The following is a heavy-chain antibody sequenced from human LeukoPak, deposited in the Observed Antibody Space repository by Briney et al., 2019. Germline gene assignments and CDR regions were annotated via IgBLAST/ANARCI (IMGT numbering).Heavy chain of an antibody. CDR2: INHSGST. Sequence: SETLSLTCAVYGGSFSGYYWSWICQPPGKGLEWIGEINHSGSTNYNPSLKSRVTISVDTSKNQFSLKLSSVTAADTAVYYCARGRKMNSSGWKYWGQGTLVTVSS. CDR3: ARGRKMNSSGWKY. J-gene: IGHJ4*02. CDR1: GGSFSGYY. D-gene: IGHD6-19*01. V-gene: IGHV4-34*01.